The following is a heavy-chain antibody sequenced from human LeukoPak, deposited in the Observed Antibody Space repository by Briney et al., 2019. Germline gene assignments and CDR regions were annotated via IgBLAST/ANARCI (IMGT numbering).Heavy chain of an antibody. CDR2: ISAYNGYT. CDR3: ARAKYDSSGYYWFDP. J-gene: IGHJ5*02. V-gene: IGHV1-18*01. CDR1: GYTFTSYG. Sequence: GASVKVSCKASGYTFTSYGISWVRQAPGQGLEWMGWISAYNGYTKYAEKLQGRVTMTTDTSTSTAYMELRSLRSDDTAVYYCARAKYDSSGYYWFDPWGQGTLVTVFS. D-gene: IGHD3-22*01.